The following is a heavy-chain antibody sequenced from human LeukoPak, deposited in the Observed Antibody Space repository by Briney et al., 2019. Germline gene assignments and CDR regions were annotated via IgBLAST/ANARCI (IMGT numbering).Heavy chain of an antibody. CDR3: ARVSERFGELLGFDY. D-gene: IGHD3-10*01. CDR2: ISAYNGNT. V-gene: IGHV1-18*01. CDR1: GYTFTSYG. J-gene: IGHJ4*02. Sequence: ASVKVSCKASGYTFTSYGISWVRQAPGQGLEWMGWISAYNGNTNYAQKLQGRVTMTTDTSTSTACMELRSLRSDDTAVYYCARVSERFGELLGFDYWGQGTLVTVSS.